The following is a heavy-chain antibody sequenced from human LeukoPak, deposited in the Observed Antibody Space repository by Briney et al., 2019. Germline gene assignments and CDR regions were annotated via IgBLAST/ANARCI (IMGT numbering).Heavy chain of an antibody. CDR2: IYTSGST. CDR1: GGPISSYY. J-gene: IGHJ4*02. V-gene: IGHV4-4*07. D-gene: IGHD1-26*01. CDR3: ARTPGTYSGSYYFDY. Sequence: SETLSLTCTVSGGPISSYYWSWIRQPAGKGLEWIGRIYTSGSTNYNPSLKSRVTMSVDTSKNQFSLKLSSVTAADTAVYYCARTPGTYSGSYYFDYWGQGTLVTVSS.